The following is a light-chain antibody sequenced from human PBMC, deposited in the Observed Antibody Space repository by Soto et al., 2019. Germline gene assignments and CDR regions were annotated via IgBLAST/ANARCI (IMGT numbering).Light chain of an antibody. Sequence: EIVLTQSPGTLSLSPGERATLSCRASQSVSSSQLAWYQQKPGQAPRLLIHDASSRATGISDRFTGSGSGTDFTLTITTLEPEDFAVYYCQQYGSSPRTFGLGTKVGIK. V-gene: IGKV3-20*01. CDR1: QSVSSSQ. J-gene: IGKJ1*01. CDR2: DAS. CDR3: QQYGSSPRT.